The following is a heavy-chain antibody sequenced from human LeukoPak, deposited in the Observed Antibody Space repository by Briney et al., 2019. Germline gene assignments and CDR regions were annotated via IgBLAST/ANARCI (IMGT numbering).Heavy chain of an antibody. CDR3: TTGLQDWLSREL. CDR2: IKSKTDGGTT. V-gene: IGHV3-15*01. Sequence: GGSLRLSCAASGFTFSNAWMSWVRQAPGKRLEWVGRIKSKTDGGTTDYAAPVKGRFTISRDDSKNTLYLQMNSLKTEDTAVYYCTTGLQDWLSRELWGQGTLVTVSS. D-gene: IGHD3/OR15-3a*01. CDR1: GFTFSNAW. J-gene: IGHJ4*02.